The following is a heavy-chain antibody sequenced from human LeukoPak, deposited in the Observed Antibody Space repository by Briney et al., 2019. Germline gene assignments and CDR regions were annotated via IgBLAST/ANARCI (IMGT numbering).Heavy chain of an antibody. CDR1: GASIGDYY. J-gene: IGHJ5*02. V-gene: IGHV4-4*07. Sequence: SETLSLTCTVSGASIGDYYWNWIRQPAGKGLEWIGRIYISGSTNYNPSLRSRVTMSIDTSKNQFSLRLTSMTAADSAVYYCVRDPTGLLRPTNWFDPWGQGTLVTVSS. CDR2: IYISGST. D-gene: IGHD3-22*01. CDR3: VRDPTGLLRPTNWFDP.